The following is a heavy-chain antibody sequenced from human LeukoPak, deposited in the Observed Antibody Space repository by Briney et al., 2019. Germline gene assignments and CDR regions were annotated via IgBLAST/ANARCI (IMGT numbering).Heavy chain of an antibody. CDR3: ARVGLRWVSGYYFDY. D-gene: IGHD4-23*01. CDR2: IYYSGST. Sequence: PSGTLSLTCTVSGGSISSYYWIWIRQPPGKGLEWIGYIYYSGSTNYNPSLKSRVTISVDTSKNQFSLKLSSVTAADTAVYYCARVGLRWVSGYYFDYWGQGTLVTVSS. J-gene: IGHJ4*02. V-gene: IGHV4-59*01. CDR1: GGSISSYY.